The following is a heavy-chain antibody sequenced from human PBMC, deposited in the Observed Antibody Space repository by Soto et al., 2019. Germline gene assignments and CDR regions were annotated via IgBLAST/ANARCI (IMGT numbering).Heavy chain of an antibody. CDR2: ISSSGSTM. D-gene: IGHD3-22*01. V-gene: IGHV3-48*03. J-gene: IGHJ3*02. Sequence: PGGSLRLSCAASGFTFSSYEMSWVRQAPGKGLEWVSYISSSGSTMYHADSVKGRFTIARENAKSSLYLQMNSLRAEDTAVYYCARDDDSSYRSRAFDTWGQGTMVTVSS. CDR3: ARDDDSSYRSRAFDT. CDR1: GFTFSSYE.